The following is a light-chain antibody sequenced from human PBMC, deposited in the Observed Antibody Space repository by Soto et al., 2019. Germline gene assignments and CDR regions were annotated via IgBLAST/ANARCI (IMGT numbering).Light chain of an antibody. Sequence: EIVLTQSPGTLSLSPGERATLSCRASQSVSSSYLAWYPQKPGQAPRLLIYGASSRSTGIPDRFSGSGSGTDFTLTISRLEPEDFAVYYCQQYGSSPYTVGQGTKLEI. CDR3: QQYGSSPYT. CDR2: GAS. J-gene: IGKJ2*01. CDR1: QSVSSSY. V-gene: IGKV3-20*01.